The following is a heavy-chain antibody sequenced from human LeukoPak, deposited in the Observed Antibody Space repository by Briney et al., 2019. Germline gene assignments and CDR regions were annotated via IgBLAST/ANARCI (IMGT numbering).Heavy chain of an antibody. Sequence: GGSLRLSCVVSGFTFSSYSMNWVRQAPGKGLEWVSYISSSSSTVYYADSVKGRFTISRDNAKNSLYLQMNSLRADDTAVYYCARDGGSSGWAYYMDVWGKGTTVTVSS. CDR3: ARDGGSSGWAYYMDV. CDR1: GFTFSSYS. CDR2: ISSSSSTV. D-gene: IGHD6-19*01. V-gene: IGHV3-48*04. J-gene: IGHJ6*03.